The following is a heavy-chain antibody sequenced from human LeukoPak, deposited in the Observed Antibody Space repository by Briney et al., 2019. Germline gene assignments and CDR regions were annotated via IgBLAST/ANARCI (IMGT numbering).Heavy chain of an antibody. J-gene: IGHJ4*02. Sequence: WGTLRLSGSVSGFTFNSLHMSWVRQAPGQAVEGVSAISGSGGSTYYAGSVTGRFTISRDNSKSELYLQMSSQRAEDTALYYCAKEAEHSSSSDYWRQGTLVTVTS. D-gene: IGHD6-13*01. V-gene: IGHV3-23*01. CDR3: AKEAEHSSSSDY. CDR1: GFTFNSLH. CDR2: ISGSGGST.